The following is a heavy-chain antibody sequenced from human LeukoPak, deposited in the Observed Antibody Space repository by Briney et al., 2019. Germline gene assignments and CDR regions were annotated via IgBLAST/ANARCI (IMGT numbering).Heavy chain of an antibody. V-gene: IGHV1-69*13. Sequence: ASVKVSCKASGGTFSSYAISWVRQAPGQGLEWMGGIIPIFGTANYAQKFQGRVTITADESTSTAYMELSSLRSEDTAVYYCARDGGLDRGPYYYYYMDVWGKGTTVTVSS. CDR2: IIPIFGTA. D-gene: IGHD3-16*01. J-gene: IGHJ6*03. CDR1: GGTFSSYA. CDR3: ARDGGLDRGPYYYYYMDV.